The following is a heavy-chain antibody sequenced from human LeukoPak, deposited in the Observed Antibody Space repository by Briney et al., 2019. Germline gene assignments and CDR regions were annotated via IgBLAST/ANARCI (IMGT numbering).Heavy chain of an antibody. Sequence: PSETLSLTCAVYGGSFSGYYWSWIRQPPGKGLEWIGEINHSGSTNYNPSLKSRVTISVDTSKNQFSLKLSSVTAADTAVYYCARDGTPYAVVPAATIQHWGQGTLVTVSS. CDR2: INHSGST. J-gene: IGHJ1*01. CDR3: ARDGTPYAVVPAATIQH. CDR1: GGSFSGYY. V-gene: IGHV4-34*01. D-gene: IGHD2-2*01.